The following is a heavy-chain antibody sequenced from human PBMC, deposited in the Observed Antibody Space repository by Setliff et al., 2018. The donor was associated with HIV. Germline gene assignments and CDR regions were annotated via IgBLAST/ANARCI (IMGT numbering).Heavy chain of an antibody. CDR1: GGSISSRSYY. V-gene: IGHV4-61*10. CDR2: IYYSGRT. J-gene: IGHJ4*02. D-gene: IGHD2-8*01. Sequence: KTSETLSLTCTVSGGSISSRSYYWSWLRQPAGKGLEWIGRIYYSGRTNYNPSVTSRVTISVDTSKNQFSLKLSSVTAADTAVYYCARESPDGLDYWGQGTLVTVAS. CDR3: ARESPDGLDY.